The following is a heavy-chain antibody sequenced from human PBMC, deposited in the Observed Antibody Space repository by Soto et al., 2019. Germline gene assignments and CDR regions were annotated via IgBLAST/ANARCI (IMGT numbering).Heavy chain of an antibody. CDR1: GASIGSIGSTNW. D-gene: IGHD6-19*01. J-gene: IGHJ4*02. CDR2: VFHTGTA. CDR3: AREDHSSGLD. V-gene: IGHV4-4*02. Sequence: SETLSLTCAVSGASIGSIGSTNWWNWVRQPPGKGLEWIGEVFHTGTANYNPSLMNRVIISVDKSKNQFSLKLSSVTAADTAGYYCAREDHSSGLDWGQGTLVTVSS.